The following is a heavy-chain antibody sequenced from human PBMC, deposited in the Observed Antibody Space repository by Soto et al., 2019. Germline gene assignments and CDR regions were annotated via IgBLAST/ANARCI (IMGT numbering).Heavy chain of an antibody. Sequence: GGSLRLSCAASGFTFSSYSMNWVRQAPGKGLEWVSYISSSSSTIYYADSVKGRFTISRDNAKNSLYLQMNSLRTEDTAVYYCARDSRPGKNWNYVWGQGTLVTVSS. CDR2: ISSSSSTI. CDR3: ARDSRPGKNWNYV. V-gene: IGHV3-48*01. J-gene: IGHJ4*02. CDR1: GFTFSSYS. D-gene: IGHD1-7*01.